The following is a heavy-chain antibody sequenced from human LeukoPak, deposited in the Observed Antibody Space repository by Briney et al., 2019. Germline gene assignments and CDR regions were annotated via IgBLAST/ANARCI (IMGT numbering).Heavy chain of an antibody. CDR3: ARAYFGNPPDY. V-gene: IGHV4-39*07. D-gene: IGHD2/OR15-2a*01. CDR1: GGSISSSSYY. Sequence: SEILSLTCTVSGGSISSSSYYWGWIRQPPGKGLEWIGSIYYSGSTYYNPSLKSRVTISVDTSKNQFSLKLSSVTAADTAVYYCARAYFGNPPDYWGQGTLVTVSS. J-gene: IGHJ4*02. CDR2: IYYSGST.